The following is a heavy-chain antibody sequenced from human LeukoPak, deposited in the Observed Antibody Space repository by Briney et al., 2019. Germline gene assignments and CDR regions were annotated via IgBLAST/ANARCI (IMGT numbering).Heavy chain of an antibody. D-gene: IGHD3-22*01. Sequence: SETLSLTCTVSGGSISSYYWSWIRQPPGKGLEWIGYIYYSGSTNYNPSLKSRVTISVDTSKNQFSLKLSSVTAADTAVYYCAIYYDSSGYYSYFDYWGQGTLVTVSS. CDR1: GGSISSYY. CDR2: IYYSGST. V-gene: IGHV4-59*01. J-gene: IGHJ4*02. CDR3: AIYYDSSGYYSYFDY.